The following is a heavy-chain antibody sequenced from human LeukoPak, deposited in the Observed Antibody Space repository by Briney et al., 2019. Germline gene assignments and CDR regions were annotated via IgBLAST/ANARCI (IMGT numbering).Heavy chain of an antibody. CDR3: AKGELGYCSSTSCPGIDY. V-gene: IGHV3-30*18. D-gene: IGHD2-2*01. CDR1: GFTFSSYA. Sequence: PGGSLRLSCATSGFTFSSYAMYWVRQAPGKGLEWVAVISDDGNNKYYTDSVKGRFTISRDNSKNTLYLQMTSLRAEDTAVYYCAKGELGYCSSTSCPGIDYWGQGTLVTVAS. CDR2: ISDDGNNK. J-gene: IGHJ4*02.